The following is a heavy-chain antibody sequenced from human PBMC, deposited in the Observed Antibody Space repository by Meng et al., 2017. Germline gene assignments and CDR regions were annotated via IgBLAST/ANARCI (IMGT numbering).Heavy chain of an antibody. CDR1: GGSFSGYY. D-gene: IGHD3-9*01. CDR2: INHSGST. V-gene: IGHV4-34*01. CDR3: ARGRYFDWLSYRYYFDY. J-gene: IGHJ4*02. Sequence: QVQRKRWGAGLLKPSEPLSLTCAVYGGSFSGYYWSWIRQPPGKGLEWIGEINHSGSTNYNPSLKSRVTISVDTSKNQFSLKLSSVTAADTAVYYCARGRYFDWLSYRYYFDYWGQGTLVTVFS.